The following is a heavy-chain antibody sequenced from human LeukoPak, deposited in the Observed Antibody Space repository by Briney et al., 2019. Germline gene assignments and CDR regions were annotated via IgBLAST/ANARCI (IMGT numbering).Heavy chain of an antibody. Sequence: KGGESLKISCNGTGYSFTSYWIGWVRQMPGKGLEWMGIIYLGDSDTRYSPSFQGQVTISADKSISTAYLQWSSLKASDTAMYYCARPDYGDYVLDYWGQGTLVTVSS. CDR2: IYLGDSDT. V-gene: IGHV5-51*01. J-gene: IGHJ4*02. CDR1: GYSFTSYW. CDR3: ARPDYGDYVLDY. D-gene: IGHD4-17*01.